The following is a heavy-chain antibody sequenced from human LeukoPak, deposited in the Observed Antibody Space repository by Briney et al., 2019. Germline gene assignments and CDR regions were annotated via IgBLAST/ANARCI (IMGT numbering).Heavy chain of an antibody. CDR3: ERRIFRTWPAFDI. J-gene: IGHJ3*02. CDR1: GYSFTSYW. Sequence: GESLKISCKCSGYSFTSYWIGWVRHMPGKGLEGMGIIYPGDSDTTSSPSLQGQVTISADKSISIAYLQWSSVRASDTAMYYCERRIFRTWPAFDIWGQGTMVTVSS. V-gene: IGHV5-51*01. CDR2: IYPGDSDT. D-gene: IGHD2-15*01.